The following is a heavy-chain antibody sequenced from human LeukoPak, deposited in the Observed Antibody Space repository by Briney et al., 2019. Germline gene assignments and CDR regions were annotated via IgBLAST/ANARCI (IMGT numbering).Heavy chain of an antibody. CDR1: GDSISSSY. V-gene: IGHV4-4*07. D-gene: IGHD5-12*01. Sequence: PSETLSLTCTVSGDSISSSYWSWIRQPAGKGLEWIGHIYTSGGINYSPSLKSRVTLSFDKSQNQIFLRLSSVTAAATAVYYCARTQYSPNWFDPWGQGTLVTVSS. J-gene: IGHJ5*02. CDR3: ARTQYSPNWFDP. CDR2: IYTSGGI.